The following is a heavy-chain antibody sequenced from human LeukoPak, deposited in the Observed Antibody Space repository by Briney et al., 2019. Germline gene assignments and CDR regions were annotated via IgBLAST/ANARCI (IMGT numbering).Heavy chain of an antibody. CDR3: ARARDYGAMYYFDY. J-gene: IGHJ4*02. D-gene: IGHD4-17*01. Sequence: PSETLSLTCTVSGGSISSSSYYWGWIRQPPGKGLEWIGSIYYSGSTYYNPSLKSRVTISVDTSKNQFSLQLNSVTPEDTAVYYCARARDYGAMYYFDYWGQGTLVTVSS. CDR2: IYYSGST. CDR1: GGSISSSSYY. V-gene: IGHV4-39*01.